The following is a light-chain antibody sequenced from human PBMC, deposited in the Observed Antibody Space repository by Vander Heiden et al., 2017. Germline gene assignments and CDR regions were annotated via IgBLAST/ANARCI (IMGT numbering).Light chain of an antibody. V-gene: IGLV1-40*01. CDR2: DNI. CDR1: SSNIGAGYE. CDR3: QSYDSSLRGGR. J-gene: IGLJ3*02. Sequence: SVLTQPPSVSGAPRPRVTIACTGSSSNIGAGYEVHWYQQLPGTAPKRRISDNINRPSGVPARFAGSKSGTSASLAISGLQAEDEATYYGQSYDSSLRGGRLGGGTQL.